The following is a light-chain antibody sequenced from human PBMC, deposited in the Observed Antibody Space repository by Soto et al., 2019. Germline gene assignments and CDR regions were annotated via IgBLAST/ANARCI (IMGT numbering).Light chain of an antibody. J-gene: IGKJ4*01. CDR2: GAS. Sequence: EFVLTQSPATLSVSPGERATLSCRASQSVSSSLAWYQQTPGRAPRLLIYGASNRATDTPTRFSGSGSGTEFTLTISSLQSEDFAVYYCQQYNNWPPLTFGGGTKVDIK. V-gene: IGKV3-15*01. CDR1: QSVSSS. CDR3: QQYNNWPPLT.